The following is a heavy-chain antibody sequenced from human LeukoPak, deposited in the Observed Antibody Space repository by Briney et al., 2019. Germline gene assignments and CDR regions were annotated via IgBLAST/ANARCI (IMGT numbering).Heavy chain of an antibody. V-gene: IGHV3-7*01. J-gene: IGHJ4*02. CDR3: AIWTSGNY. D-gene: IGHD1-1*01. Sequence: PGGSLRLSCVDSQFTFYVSSMNSVREAPGKGLEWVANMDPTGSQKRYVDSVRGRFNLYKDNPGASLYLDMHSLRAEDTAIYSCAIWTSGNYWGQGTLVTVSS. CDR1: QFTFYVSS. CDR2: MDPTGSQK.